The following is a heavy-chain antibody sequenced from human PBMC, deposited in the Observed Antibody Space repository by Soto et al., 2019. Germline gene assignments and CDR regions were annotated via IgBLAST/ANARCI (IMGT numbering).Heavy chain of an antibody. Sequence: KPSETLSLTCPVPGGSISSYYWSWIRQPPGKGLEWIGYIYYSGSTNYNPSLKSRVTISVDTSKNQFSLKLSSVTAADTAVYYCARGGSEYSSGWYYSYWGQGTLVTVSS. CDR3: ARGGSEYSSGWYYSY. J-gene: IGHJ4*02. CDR2: IYYSGST. CDR1: GGSISSYY. D-gene: IGHD6-19*01. V-gene: IGHV4-59*01.